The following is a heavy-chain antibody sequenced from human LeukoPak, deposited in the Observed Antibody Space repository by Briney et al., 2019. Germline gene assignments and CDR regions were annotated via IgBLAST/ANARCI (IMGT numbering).Heavy chain of an antibody. CDR1: GGSISSYF. J-gene: IGHJ6*02. V-gene: IGHV4-59*01. CDR2: IYYSGST. Sequence: SETLSLTCTVSGGSISSYFWSWIRQPPGKGLEWIGHIYYSGSTNYNPSLKSRVTVSVDTSKNQFSLKLSSVTAADTAVYYCASASRPPYYYGMDVWGQGTTVTVSS. CDR3: ASASRPPYYYGMDV.